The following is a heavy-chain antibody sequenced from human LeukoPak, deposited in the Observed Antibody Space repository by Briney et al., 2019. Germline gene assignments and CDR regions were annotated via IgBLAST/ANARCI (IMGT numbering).Heavy chain of an antibody. V-gene: IGHV3-21*01. CDR3: ARWVPGYCSGGSCYVDY. CDR1: GFTFSSYS. D-gene: IGHD2-15*01. Sequence: GGSLSLSCAASGFTFSSYSMNWVRQAPGKGLEWVSSISSSSSYIYCADSVKGRFTISRDNAKNSLYLQMNSLRAEDTAVYYCARWVPGYCSGGSCYVDYWGQGTLVTVSS. J-gene: IGHJ4*02. CDR2: ISSSSSYI.